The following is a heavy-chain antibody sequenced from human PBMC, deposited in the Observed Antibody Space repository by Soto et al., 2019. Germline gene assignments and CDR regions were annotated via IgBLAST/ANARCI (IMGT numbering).Heavy chain of an antibody. CDR3: ATIIIAAAADNWFDP. CDR1: GGSISSSSYY. J-gene: IGHJ5*02. Sequence: PSETLSLTCTVSGGSISSSSYYRGWIRQPPGKGLEWIGSIYYSGSTYYNPSLKSRVTISVDTSKNQFSLKLSSVTAADTAVYYCATIIIAAAADNWFDPWGQGTLVTVSS. V-gene: IGHV4-39*01. CDR2: IYYSGST. D-gene: IGHD6-13*01.